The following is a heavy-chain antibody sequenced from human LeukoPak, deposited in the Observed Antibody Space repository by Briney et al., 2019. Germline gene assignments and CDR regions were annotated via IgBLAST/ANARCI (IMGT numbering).Heavy chain of an antibody. D-gene: IGHD5-24*01. V-gene: IGHV3-23*01. CDR2: ISGSGGST. Sequence: PGGSLRLSCAASGFTFSSYAMSWVRQAPGKGLEWVSAISGSGGSTYYADSVRGRFTISRDNSKNTLYLQMNSLRAEDTAVYYCARDLKEMATIGYWYFDLWGRGTLVTVSS. CDR1: GFTFSSYA. CDR3: ARDLKEMATIGYWYFDL. J-gene: IGHJ2*01.